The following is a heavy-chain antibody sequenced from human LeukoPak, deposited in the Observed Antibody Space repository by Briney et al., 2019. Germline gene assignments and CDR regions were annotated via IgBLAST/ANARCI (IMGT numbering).Heavy chain of an antibody. V-gene: IGHV1-46*01. D-gene: IGHD3-22*01. CDR3: ARDLDPYYYDSSGYYSDYYFDY. CDR1: GYTFTSYY. CDR2: INPSGGST. J-gene: IGHJ4*02. Sequence: ASVKVSCKASGYTFTSYYMHWVRQAPGQGLEWMGIINPSGGSTSYAQTFQGRVTMTRDTSTSTVYMELSSLRSEDTAVYYCARDLDPYYYDSSGYYSDYYFDYWGQGTLVTVSS.